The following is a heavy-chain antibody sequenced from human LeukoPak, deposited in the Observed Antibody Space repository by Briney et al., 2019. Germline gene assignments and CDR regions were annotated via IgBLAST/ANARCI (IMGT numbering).Heavy chain of an antibody. Sequence: GGSLRLSCAASGFTFSSYWMSWVRQAPGKGLEWVANIKQGGSEKYYVDSVKGRFTISRDNAKNSLYLQMNSLRAEDTAVYYCARVYGSSWFGYWDYWGQGTLVTVSS. V-gene: IGHV3-7*01. CDR1: GFTFSSYW. J-gene: IGHJ4*02. D-gene: IGHD6-13*01. CDR2: IKQGGSEK. CDR3: ARVYGSSWFGYWDY.